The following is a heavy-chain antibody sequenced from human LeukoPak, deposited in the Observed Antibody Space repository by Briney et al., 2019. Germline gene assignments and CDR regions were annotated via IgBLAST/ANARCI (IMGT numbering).Heavy chain of an antibody. CDR2: IYYSGST. CDR3: ASTREYSYGKFDY. J-gene: IGHJ4*02. V-gene: IGHV4-31*03. D-gene: IGHD5-18*01. CDR1: GGSISSGGYY. Sequence: SETLSLTCTVSGGSISSGGYYWSWIRQHPGKGLEWVGYIYYSGSTYYNPSLKSRVTISVDTSKNQFSLKLSSVTAADTAVYYCASTREYSYGKFDYWGQGTLVTVSS.